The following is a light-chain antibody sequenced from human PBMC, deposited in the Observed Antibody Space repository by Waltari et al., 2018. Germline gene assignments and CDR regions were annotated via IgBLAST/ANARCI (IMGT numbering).Light chain of an antibody. Sequence: EIVLTQSPGTLSLSPGERATLSCGDSQSVGRSLAGYQQKPGLAPRLLLYDASSRATGIPDRFSGSGFGTDFSLTISRLEPEDFAVYYCQHYVRLPVTFGQGTKVEIK. V-gene: IGKV3D-20*01. CDR3: QHYVRLPVT. CDR2: DAS. CDR1: QSVGRS. J-gene: IGKJ1*01.